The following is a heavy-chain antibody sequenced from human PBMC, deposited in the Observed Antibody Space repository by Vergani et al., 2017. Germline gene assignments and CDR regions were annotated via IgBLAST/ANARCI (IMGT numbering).Heavy chain of an antibody. CDR3: ARAPVWSGYSYYYMDV. Sequence: QVQLVQSGAEVKKPGASVKVSCKASGYTFSTYGISWVRQAPGQGLEWMGWISAYNGNTNYPEKFQGRLSMTTDTSTRTAYMELRSLRSDDTAVYYCARAPVWSGYSYYYMDVWGKGTTVTVS. CDR1: GYTFSTYG. D-gene: IGHD3-3*01. V-gene: IGHV1-18*01. J-gene: IGHJ6*03. CDR2: ISAYNGNT.